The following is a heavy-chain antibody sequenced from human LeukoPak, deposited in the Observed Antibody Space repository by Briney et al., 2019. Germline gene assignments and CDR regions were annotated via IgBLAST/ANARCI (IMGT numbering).Heavy chain of an antibody. CDR2: IYYSGST. Sequence: SETLSLTCTVSGGSISSSSYYWGWIRQPPGKGLEWIGSIYYSGSTYYNPSLKSRVTISVDTSKNQFSLKLSSVTAADTAVYYCARDWALSSGYFSRGGFDYWGQGTLVTVSS. CDR1: GGSISSSSYY. V-gene: IGHV4-39*07. D-gene: IGHD3-22*01. CDR3: ARDWALSSGYFSRGGFDY. J-gene: IGHJ4*02.